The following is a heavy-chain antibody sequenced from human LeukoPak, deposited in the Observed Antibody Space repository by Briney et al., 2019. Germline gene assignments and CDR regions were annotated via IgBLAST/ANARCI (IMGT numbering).Heavy chain of an antibody. CDR2: IYSGCST. D-gene: IGHD6-13*01. Sequence: PGGSLRLSCAASGFTVSSNYMSWVRQAPGKGLEWVSVIYSGCSTYYADSVKGRFTISRDNSKNTLYLQMNSLRAEDTAVYYCAMRGIAAAGQPVDYWGQGTLVTVSS. CDR3: AMRGIAAAGQPVDY. J-gene: IGHJ4*02. V-gene: IGHV3-66*01. CDR1: GFTVSSNY.